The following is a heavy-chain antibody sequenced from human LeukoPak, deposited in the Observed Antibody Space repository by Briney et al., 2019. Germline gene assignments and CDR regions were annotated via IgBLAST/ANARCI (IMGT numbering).Heavy chain of an antibody. V-gene: IGHV3-23*01. Sequence: GGSLRLSCAASGFTSSSSAMSWVRQAPGKGLEWVSAISNNGGYTYYADSVQGRFTISRDNSKSTLCLQMNSLRAEDTAVYYCAKRDGYYDSSGYYVEDAFDIWGQGTMVTVSS. CDR1: GFTSSSSA. J-gene: IGHJ3*02. D-gene: IGHD3-22*01. CDR2: ISNNGGYT. CDR3: AKRDGYYDSSGYYVEDAFDI.